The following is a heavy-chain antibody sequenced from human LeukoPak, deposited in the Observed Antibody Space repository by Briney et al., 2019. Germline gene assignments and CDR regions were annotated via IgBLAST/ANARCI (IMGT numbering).Heavy chain of an antibody. J-gene: IGHJ5*02. CDR3: AKDRGGILSSWFDP. V-gene: IGHV3-33*03. CDR2: IWYDGSNK. Sequence: GGSLRLSCAASGFTFSSYGMHWVRQAPGKGLEWVAVIWYDGSNKYYADSVKGRFTISRDNAKNSLYLQMNSLRAEDTALYYCAKDRGGILSSWFDPWGQGTLVTVSS. D-gene: IGHD3-10*01. CDR1: GFTFSSYG.